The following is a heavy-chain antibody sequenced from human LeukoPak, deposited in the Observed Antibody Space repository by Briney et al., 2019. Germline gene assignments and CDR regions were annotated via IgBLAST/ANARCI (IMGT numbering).Heavy chain of an antibody. D-gene: IGHD3/OR15-3a*01. V-gene: IGHV3-74*01. CDR1: GFTFSPYW. Sequence: GGSLRLSCAASGFTFSPYWMPWVRQAPGKGLVWVSNIKSDGYSTTYADSVKGRFTISRDNAKNTLYLQMNSLRAEDTAVYFCARDMIFGDYRYYYYGMDVWGQGTTVTVSS. J-gene: IGHJ6*02. CDR2: IKSDGYST. CDR3: ARDMIFGDYRYYYYGMDV.